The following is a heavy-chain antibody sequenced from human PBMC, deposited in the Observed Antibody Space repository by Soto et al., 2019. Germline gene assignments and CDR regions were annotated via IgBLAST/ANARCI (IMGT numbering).Heavy chain of an antibody. J-gene: IGHJ5*02. V-gene: IGHV4-31*03. CDR2: IYYSGST. CDR1: GGSISSGGYY. Sequence: SETLSLTCTVSGGSISSGGYYWSWIRQHPGKGLEWIGYIYYSGSTYYNPSLKSRVTISVDTSKNQFSLKLSSVTAADTAVYYCARDYYDSSGYYDSWGQGTLVTVSS. CDR3: ARDYYDSSGYYDS. D-gene: IGHD3-22*01.